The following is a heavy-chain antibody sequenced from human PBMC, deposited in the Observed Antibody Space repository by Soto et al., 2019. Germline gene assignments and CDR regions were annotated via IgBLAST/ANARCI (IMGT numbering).Heavy chain of an antibody. CDR1: GFTFSSYS. J-gene: IGHJ4*02. CDR3: AKDPYSGSYYPPHY. CDR2: ISSSSTI. V-gene: IGHV3-48*01. D-gene: IGHD1-26*01. Sequence: GGSLRLSCAASGFTFSSYSMNWVRQAPGKGLEWVSYISSSSTIYYADSVKGRFTISRDNAKNSLYLQMNSLRAEDTAVYYCAKDPYSGSYYPPHYWGQGTLVTVSS.